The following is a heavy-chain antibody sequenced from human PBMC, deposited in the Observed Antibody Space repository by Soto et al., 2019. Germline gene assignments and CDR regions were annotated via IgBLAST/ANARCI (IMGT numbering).Heavy chain of an antibody. J-gene: IGHJ4*02. V-gene: IGHV3-49*03. Sequence: GVLRLSCPASGFTFGDYAMSWFRQAPGKGLEWVGFIRSKAYGGTTEYAASVKGRFTISRDDSKSIAYLQMNSLKTEDTAVYYCTRANIVATITPLIYWGQGTLVTVSS. CDR2: IRSKAYGGTT. D-gene: IGHD5-12*01. CDR3: TRANIVATITPLIY. CDR1: GFTFGDYA.